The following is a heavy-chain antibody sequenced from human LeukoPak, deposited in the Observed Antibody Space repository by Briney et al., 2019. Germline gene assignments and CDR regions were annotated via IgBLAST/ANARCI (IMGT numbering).Heavy chain of an antibody. CDR1: DYSISSGYF. V-gene: IGHV4-38-2*02. D-gene: IGHD3-3*01. CDR2: IFHTGSS. Sequence: PSETLSLTCTVSDYSISSGYFWTWIRQPPGKGLEWIGSIFHTGSSYYNPSLKSPVAISVDTSKNQFSLELSSVTAADTAVYYCERDLGLTISDNWFDPWGQGTLVTVSS. CDR3: ERDLGLTISDNWFDP. J-gene: IGHJ5*02.